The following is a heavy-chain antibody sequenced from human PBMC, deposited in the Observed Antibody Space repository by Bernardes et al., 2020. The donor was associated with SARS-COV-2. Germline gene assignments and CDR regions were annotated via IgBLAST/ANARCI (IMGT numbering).Heavy chain of an antibody. D-gene: IGHD3-22*01. Sequence: SEPLSLTCTVSGGSIRGYYWSWIRQPPGKELEWIGYIYYSGSTNYNPSLKSRVTISEDTSRNQLYLKMNSVTAADTAVYYCVGGPLYDVLTRPFYWGQGALVTVSS. CDR3: VGGPLYDVLTRPFY. J-gene: IGHJ4*02. CDR1: GGSIRGYY. CDR2: IYYSGST. V-gene: IGHV4-59*08.